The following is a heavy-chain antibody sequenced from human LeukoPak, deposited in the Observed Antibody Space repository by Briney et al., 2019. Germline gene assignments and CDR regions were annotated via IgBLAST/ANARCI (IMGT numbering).Heavy chain of an antibody. V-gene: IGHV3-23*01. J-gene: IGHJ4*02. CDR3: ATYRQVLLPFES. CDR2: IFPSGGEI. CDR1: GFTFSTFA. D-gene: IGHD5-18*01. Sequence: GGSQRLSCVASGFTFSTFAMIWVRQPPGKGLEWVSSIFPSGGEIHYADSVRGRFAISRDNSKSILSLQMNSLRAEDTATYYCATYRQVLLPFESWGQGTLVTVSS.